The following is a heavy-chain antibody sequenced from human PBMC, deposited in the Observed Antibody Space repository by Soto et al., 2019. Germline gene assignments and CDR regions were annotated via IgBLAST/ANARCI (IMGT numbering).Heavy chain of an antibody. CDR2: IYYTGST. J-gene: IGHJ4*02. CDR3: ARASRPRGTPNGVVYYVDY. V-gene: IGHV4-61*01. Sequence: KASETLSLTCTVSGGSGSSGRYYWSWIRQPPGKGLEWIGDIYYTGSTNYNPSLKSRVTISVDTSKNQFSLKLSSVTAADTAVYYCARASRPRGTPNGVVYYVDYCGQGTLVTVSS. CDR1: GGSGSSGRYY. D-gene: IGHD2-8*01.